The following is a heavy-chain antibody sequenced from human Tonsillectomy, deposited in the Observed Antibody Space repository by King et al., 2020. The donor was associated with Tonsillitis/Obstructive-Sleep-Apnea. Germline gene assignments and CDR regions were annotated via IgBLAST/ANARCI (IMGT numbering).Heavy chain of an antibody. Sequence: VQLVESVSELKKPGASVKVSCKASGYTFTSYAMNWVRQAPGQGLEWMGWINTNTGNPTYAQGFTGRFVFSLDTSVSTAYLQISSLKAEDTAVYYCARDGVPAAIRYYYYYYMDVWGKGTTVTVSS. CDR2: INTNTGNP. V-gene: IGHV7-4-1*02. D-gene: IGHD2-2*01. CDR1: GYTFTSYA. CDR3: ARDGVPAAIRYYYYYYMDV. J-gene: IGHJ6*03.